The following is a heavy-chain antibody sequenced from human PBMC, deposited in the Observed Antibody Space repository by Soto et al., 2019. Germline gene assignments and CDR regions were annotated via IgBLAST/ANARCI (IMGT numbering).Heavy chain of an antibody. CDR1: GDSISSYY. Sequence: KASETLSLTCSVSGDSISSYYWSWIRQPTGKGLEWIGRIHTSGNTNYNPSLKSRVTMSVDMSENQFSLKLTSVTAADTAVYYCARLGVAGKDHWGQGTLVTVSS. CDR3: ARLGVAGKDH. CDR2: IHTSGNT. V-gene: IGHV4-4*07. D-gene: IGHD6-19*01. J-gene: IGHJ4*02.